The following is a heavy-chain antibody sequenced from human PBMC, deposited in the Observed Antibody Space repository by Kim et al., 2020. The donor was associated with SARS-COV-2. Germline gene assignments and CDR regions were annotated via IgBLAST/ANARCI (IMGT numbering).Heavy chain of an antibody. CDR2: ISHSGGT. D-gene: IGHD2-2*01. CDR1: GRSFSIYY. CDR3: RLVSSDAFDV. J-gene: IGHJ3*01. Sequence: SETLSLTCTVYGRSFSIYYWSWVRQPPGKGLEWIGEISHSGGTNYNPSLKSRVTISLDTSKNQFSLKLSSVTAAYTAVYFCRLVSSDAFDVWGQGPMVTV. V-gene: IGHV4-34*01.